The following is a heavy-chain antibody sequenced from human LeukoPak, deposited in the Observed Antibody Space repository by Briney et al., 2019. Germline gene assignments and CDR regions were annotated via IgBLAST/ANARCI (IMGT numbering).Heavy chain of an antibody. CDR3: ARDDWSGSPRPGDY. D-gene: IGHD3-3*01. J-gene: IGHJ4*02. Sequence: SVKVSCKASGGTFSRYAISWVRQAPGQGLEWMGGVIPIFGTANYAQKFQGRVTITADESTSTAYMELSSLRSEDTAVYYCARDDWSGSPRPGDYWGQGTLVTVSS. CDR1: GGTFSRYA. CDR2: VIPIFGTA. V-gene: IGHV1-69*13.